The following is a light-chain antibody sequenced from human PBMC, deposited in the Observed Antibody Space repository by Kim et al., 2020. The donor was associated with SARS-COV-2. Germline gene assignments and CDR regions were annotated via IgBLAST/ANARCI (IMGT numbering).Light chain of an antibody. V-gene: IGLV2-14*03. CDR3: SSYTSSTTLYV. CDR1: STDVVSYNY. Sequence: QSALTQPASVSGTPGQSITISCTGTSTDVVSYNYVSWYQHHPGKAPQLMIYDVSKRPSGVSNRFSGSKSGNTASLTISGLQAEDEADLYCSSYTSSTTLYVFGTGTKVTVL. J-gene: IGLJ1*01. CDR2: DVS.